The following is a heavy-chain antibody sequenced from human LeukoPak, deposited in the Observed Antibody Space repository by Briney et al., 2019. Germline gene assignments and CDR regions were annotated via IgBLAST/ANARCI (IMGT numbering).Heavy chain of an antibody. D-gene: IGHD3-10*01. CDR1: GGSISTSSYY. V-gene: IGHV4-39*07. Sequence: PSETLSLTCTVSGGSISTSSYYWGWVRQPPGKGLEWIGNIFYSGSTYYSPSLKSRVTISLDTSRNQFSLKVSSVTAADTAVYYCAGSEAYGSGSYFDYWGQGTLVTVSS. CDR3: AGSEAYGSGSYFDY. CDR2: IFYSGST. J-gene: IGHJ4*02.